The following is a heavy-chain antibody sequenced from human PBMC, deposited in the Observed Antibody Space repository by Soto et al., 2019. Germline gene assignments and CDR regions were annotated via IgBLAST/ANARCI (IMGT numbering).Heavy chain of an antibody. CDR2: ISVYNGNT. V-gene: IGHV1-18*01. J-gene: IGHJ4*02. CDR1: GYTFTSYS. Sequence: QVQLVQSGAEVKKPGASVKVSCKASGYTFTSYSISWVRQAPGQGLEWMGWISVYNGNTKYAQDFQGRVTMTTDTSTNVAYMELRSLRSDDTAVYYCARDGVAVTTGISGYWGQGTLVTVSS. D-gene: IGHD4-4*01. CDR3: ARDGVAVTTGISGY.